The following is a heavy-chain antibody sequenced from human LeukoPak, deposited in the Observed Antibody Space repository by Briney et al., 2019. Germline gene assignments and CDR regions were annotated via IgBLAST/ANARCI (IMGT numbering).Heavy chain of an antibody. D-gene: IGHD6-6*01. Sequence: SETLSLTCTVSGGSISSYYWSWIRQPPGKGLEWIGSIYYSGSTNYNPSLKSRVTISVDTSKNQFSQKLSSVTAADTAVYYCARGEEYSSSSNYFDYWGQGTLVTVSS. J-gene: IGHJ4*02. CDR1: GGSISSYY. V-gene: IGHV4-59*01. CDR3: ARGEEYSSSSNYFDY. CDR2: IYYSGST.